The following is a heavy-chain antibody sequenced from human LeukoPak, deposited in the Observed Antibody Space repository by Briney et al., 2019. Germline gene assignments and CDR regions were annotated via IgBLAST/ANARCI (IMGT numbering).Heavy chain of an antibody. J-gene: IGHJ4*02. D-gene: IGHD5-24*01. CDR1: GFTFSSYA. V-gene: IGHV3-30*02. Sequence: GGSLRLSCAASGFTFSSYAMHWVRQAPGKGLEWVAFIRYDGSNKYYADSVKGRFTISRDNSKNTLYLQMNSLRAEDTAVYYCAKDQAMATIRSGAYYFDYWGQGTLVTVSS. CDR2: IRYDGSNK. CDR3: AKDQAMATIRSGAYYFDY.